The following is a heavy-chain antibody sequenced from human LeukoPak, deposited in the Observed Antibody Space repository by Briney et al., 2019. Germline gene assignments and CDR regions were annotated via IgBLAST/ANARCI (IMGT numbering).Heavy chain of an antibody. Sequence: GGSLRLSCAASGFTFSTYAMNWVRQAPGKGLEWVSYISSSGGTIYYADSVKGRFTISRDNAKNSLFLQMNSLRAEDTAVYYCAKDQGQGRYYYYYGMDVWGQGTTVTVSS. CDR3: AKDQGQGRYYYYYGMDV. V-gene: IGHV3-48*03. J-gene: IGHJ6*02. CDR1: GFTFSTYA. D-gene: IGHD2-15*01. CDR2: ISSSGGTI.